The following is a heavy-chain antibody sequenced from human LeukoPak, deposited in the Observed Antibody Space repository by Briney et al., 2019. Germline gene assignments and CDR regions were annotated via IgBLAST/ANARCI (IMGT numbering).Heavy chain of an antibody. V-gene: IGHV3-30*18. D-gene: IGHD1-1*01. CDR1: RFTFSACG. CDR3: AKGTAVDRQYFEN. CDR2: ISFDGSHK. Sequence: GGSLRLSCAASRFTFSACGMHWVRQAPGKGLELVAAISFDGSHKYYADSVKGRFTISRDNPMNTLYLQMNSLRAEDTAVYYCAKGTAVDRQYFENWGQGTLVTVSS. J-gene: IGHJ4*02.